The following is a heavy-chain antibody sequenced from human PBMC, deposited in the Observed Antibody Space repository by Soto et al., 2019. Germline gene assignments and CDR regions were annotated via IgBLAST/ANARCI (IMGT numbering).Heavy chain of an antibody. J-gene: IGHJ6*01. CDR3: ARDTPRHCSSDSRHAHTPYGMEV. CDR1: GYTFTSYG. Sequence: ASVKVSCKASGYTFTSYGISWVRQAPGQGLEWMGWISAYNGNTNYAQKVQGRVTMTTDTSTSTAYMELRSLRSDDTAVYYCARDTPRHCSSDSRHAHTPYGMEVWGQGTSVSVSS. D-gene: IGHD2-2*01. CDR2: ISAYNGNT. V-gene: IGHV1-18*04.